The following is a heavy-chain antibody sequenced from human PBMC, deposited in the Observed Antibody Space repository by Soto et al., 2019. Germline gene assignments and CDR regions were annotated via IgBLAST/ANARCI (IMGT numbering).Heavy chain of an antibody. J-gene: IGHJ4*02. D-gene: IGHD3-3*01. CDR3: AKGKANTVFGVDTLFDY. CDR2: ISGNGGYT. CDR1: GFTFSSYA. V-gene: IGHV3-23*01. Sequence: PGGFLRLSCAASGFTFSSYAMTWVRQAPGKGLEWVSTISGNGGYTYYSDSVRGRFTISRDNSKKTLYLQMDSLRADETAVFYCAKGKANTVFGVDTLFDYWGQGTQVTVSS.